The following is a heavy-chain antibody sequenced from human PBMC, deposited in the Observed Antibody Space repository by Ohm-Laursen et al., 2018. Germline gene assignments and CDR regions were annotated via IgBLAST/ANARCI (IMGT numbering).Heavy chain of an antibody. J-gene: IGHJ3*02. V-gene: IGHV4-59*11. CDR2: LYYSGTT. CDR1: GAPISTHY. CDR3: ARRGHAFDI. Sequence: GTLSLTCTVSGAPISTHYWSWIRQPPGKGLEWVGYLYYSGTTYYNPSLKSRVTMSVDTSKNQFSLKLSSVTAADTAVYYCARRGHAFDIWGQGTMVTVSS.